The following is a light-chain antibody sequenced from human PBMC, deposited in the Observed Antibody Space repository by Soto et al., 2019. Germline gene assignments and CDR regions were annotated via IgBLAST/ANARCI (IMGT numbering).Light chain of an antibody. CDR3: LLSYSGARV. CDR1: TGAVTSGHY. J-gene: IGLJ2*01. V-gene: IGLV7-46*01. CDR2: DTS. Sequence: QTVVTQEPSLTVSPGGTVTLTCGSSTGAVTSGHYPYWFQQKPGQAPRTLMYDTSNKHSWTPARFSGSLLGGKAALTLSGEQPEDEAEYYCLLSYSGARVFGGGTKLTVL.